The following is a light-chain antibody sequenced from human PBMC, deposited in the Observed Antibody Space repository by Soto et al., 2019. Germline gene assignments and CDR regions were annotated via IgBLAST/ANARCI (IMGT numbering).Light chain of an antibody. V-gene: IGKV1-33*01. J-gene: IGKJ5*01. CDR3: QQYDNLPSIT. Sequence: DIQMTQSPSSLYASVGDRVTITCQASQDISNDLNWYQQKPGKAPKLLIYDASNLETGVPSRFSGSRSGTDFTFTISNLQPEDIATYYCQQYDNLPSITFGQGTRLEIK. CDR1: QDISND. CDR2: DAS.